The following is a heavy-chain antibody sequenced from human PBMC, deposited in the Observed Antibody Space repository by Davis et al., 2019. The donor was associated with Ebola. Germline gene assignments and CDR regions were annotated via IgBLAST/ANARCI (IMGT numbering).Heavy chain of an antibody. CDR3: ARMIIMVALLDY. J-gene: IGHJ4*02. CDR1: GFMFSRYA. Sequence: GGSLRLSCSVSGFMFSRYAMHWVRQTPGKGLEWLASISTSGSETKYAASLKGRLSISRDNARDSVYLHMNNVRVEDTAVYYCARMIIMVALLDYWGQGTMVAVSS. CDR2: ISTSGSET. V-gene: IGHV3-21*04. D-gene: IGHD3-22*01.